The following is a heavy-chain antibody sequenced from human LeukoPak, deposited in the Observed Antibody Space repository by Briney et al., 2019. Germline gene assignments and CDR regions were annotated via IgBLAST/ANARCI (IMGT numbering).Heavy chain of an antibody. CDR3: ARGETSSYDY. CDR1: GFTVSINY. V-gene: IGHV3-53*01. Sequence: TGGSLRLSCAASGFTVSINYMSWVRQAPGKGLEWVSVIYSGGNTYYADSVKGRFTISRDNSKNTVYLQMNSLRAEDTAAYYCARGETSSYDYWGQGTLVTVSS. D-gene: IGHD2-2*01. J-gene: IGHJ4*02. CDR2: IYSGGNT.